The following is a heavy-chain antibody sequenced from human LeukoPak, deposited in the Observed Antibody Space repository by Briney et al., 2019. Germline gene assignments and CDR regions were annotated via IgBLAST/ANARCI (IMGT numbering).Heavy chain of an antibody. Sequence: GASVKVSCKASGYTFTGYYMHWVRQAPGQGLEWMGWINPNSGGTNYAQKFQGWVTMTRDTSISTAYMELSRLRSDDTAVYYCARGPKAYYFDSSGYVFDYWGQGTLVTVSS. J-gene: IGHJ4*02. CDR1: GYTFTGYY. V-gene: IGHV1-2*04. CDR3: ARGPKAYYFDSSGYVFDY. CDR2: INPNSGGT. D-gene: IGHD3-22*01.